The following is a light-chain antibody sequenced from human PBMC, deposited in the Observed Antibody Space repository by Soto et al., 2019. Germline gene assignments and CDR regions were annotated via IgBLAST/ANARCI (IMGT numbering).Light chain of an antibody. CDR1: SSDVGGYNY. Sequence: QSALTQPVSVSGSPGQSITISCTGTSSDVGGYNYVSWYQHHPGEAPKLMIYDVSNRPSGVSDRFSGSKSGNTASLTISGLQAEDEADYYCNSYTSSSTVVFGGGTKLTVL. J-gene: IGLJ2*01. CDR3: NSYTSSSTVV. CDR2: DVS. V-gene: IGLV2-14*03.